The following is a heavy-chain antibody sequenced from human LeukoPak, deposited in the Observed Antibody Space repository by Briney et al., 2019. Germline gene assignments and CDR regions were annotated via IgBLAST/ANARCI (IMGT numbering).Heavy chain of an antibody. J-gene: IGHJ6*02. D-gene: IGHD6-13*01. Sequence: PGGFLRLSLAAFGFTFDDYAMHWVRQAPGKGLEWVSLISGDGGSTYYADSVKGRFTISRDNSKNSLYLQMNSLRTEDTALYYCAKVARESLSYGAAYYYYGMDVWGQGTTVTVSS. CDR2: ISGDGGST. CDR1: GFTFDDYA. CDR3: AKVARESLSYGAAYYYYGMDV. V-gene: IGHV3-43*02.